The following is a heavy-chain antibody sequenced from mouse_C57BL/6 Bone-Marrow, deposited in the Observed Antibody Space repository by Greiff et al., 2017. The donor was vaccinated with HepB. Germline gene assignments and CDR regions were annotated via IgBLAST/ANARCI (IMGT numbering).Heavy chain of an antibody. CDR3: ARTVHYYGSSCAMDY. CDR1: GYTFTSYW. D-gene: IGHD1-1*01. V-gene: IGHV1-53*01. Sequence: QVQLQQPGTELVKPGASVKLSCKASGYTFTSYWMHWVKQRPGQGLEWIGNINPSNRGTNYNEKFKSKATLTVDKSSSTAYMQLSSLTSEDSAVYYCARTVHYYGSSCAMDYWGQGTSVTVSS. CDR2: INPSNRGT. J-gene: IGHJ4*01.